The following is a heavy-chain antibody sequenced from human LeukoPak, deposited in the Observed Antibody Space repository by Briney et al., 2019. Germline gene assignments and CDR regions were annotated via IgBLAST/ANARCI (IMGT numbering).Heavy chain of an antibody. V-gene: IGHV3-30*04. D-gene: IGHD5-18*01. Sequence: SGGSLRLSCAASGFTFSSYAMHWVRQAPGKGLEWVAVILYDGSNKYYADSVKGRFTISRDNSKSTLYLQMNSLRAEDTAVYYCAREDTALVLGYYFDYWGQGTLVTVSS. CDR2: ILYDGSNK. CDR3: AREDTALVLGYYFDY. J-gene: IGHJ4*02. CDR1: GFTFSSYA.